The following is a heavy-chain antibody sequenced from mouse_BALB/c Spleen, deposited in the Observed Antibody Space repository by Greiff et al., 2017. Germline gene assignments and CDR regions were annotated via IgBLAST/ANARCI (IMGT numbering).Heavy chain of an antibody. CDR3: ASYGNYVSWFAY. V-gene: IGHV2-9*02. J-gene: IGHJ3*01. CDR2: IWAGGST. Sequence: VKLMESGPGLVAPSQSLSITCTVSGFSLTSYGVHWVRQPPGKGLEWLGVIWAGGSTNYNSALMSRLSISKDNSKSQVFLKMNSLQTDDTAMYYCASYGNYVSWFAYWGQGTLVTVSA. D-gene: IGHD2-1*01. CDR1: GFSLTSYG.